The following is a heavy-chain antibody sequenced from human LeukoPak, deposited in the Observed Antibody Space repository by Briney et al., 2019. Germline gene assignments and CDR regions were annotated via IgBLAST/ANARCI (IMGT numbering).Heavy chain of an antibody. Sequence: GGSLRLSCAASGFTFSSYSMNWVRQAPGKGLEWVSSISSSSSYIYYADSVKGRFTISRDNAKNSLYLQMNSLRAEDTAVYYCARDESSGYYLIDYWGQGTLVTVSS. CDR2: ISSSSSYI. CDR3: ARDESSGYYLIDY. D-gene: IGHD3-22*01. CDR1: GFTFSSYS. V-gene: IGHV3-21*01. J-gene: IGHJ4*02.